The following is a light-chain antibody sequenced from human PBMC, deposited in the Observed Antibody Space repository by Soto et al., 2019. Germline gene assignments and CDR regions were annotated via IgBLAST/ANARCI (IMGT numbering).Light chain of an antibody. Sequence: QSVLTQPASVSGSPGQSITISCTGTSNDVGGYNFVSWYQHHPGKAPKLMIYDVSNRPSGVSNRFSGSKSGNTASLTISGLQAEDEADYYCSSYTSSSTLVIFGGGTQLTVL. V-gene: IGLV2-14*03. CDR3: SSYTSSSTLVI. J-gene: IGLJ2*01. CDR1: SNDVGGYNF. CDR2: DVS.